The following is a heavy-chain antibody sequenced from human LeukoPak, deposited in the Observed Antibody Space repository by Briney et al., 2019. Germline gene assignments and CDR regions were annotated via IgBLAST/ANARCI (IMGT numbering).Heavy chain of an antibody. J-gene: IGHJ4*02. CDR1: GFSISSGYY. Sequence: PSETLSLTCGVSGFSISSGYYWGWIRQPPGKGLEWIGSIYHSGNTFYNPSLMSRVTISVDTSKNQFSLKLKFVTAADTAMYYCARDLWFGESRGGYWGQGTLVTVSS. V-gene: IGHV4-38-2*02. D-gene: IGHD3-10*01. CDR3: ARDLWFGESRGGY. CDR2: IYHSGNT.